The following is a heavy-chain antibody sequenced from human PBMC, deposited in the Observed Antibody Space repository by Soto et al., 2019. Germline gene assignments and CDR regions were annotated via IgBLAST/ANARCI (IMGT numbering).Heavy chain of an antibody. Sequence: QVQLVQSGAEVKKPGASVKVSGKASGYTFTTYDINWVRQATGQRLEWVGWMNPQSGYTGFAQKFQGRVSMTRDTSINTAYMELSSLRSEDTAVYYCVRVFGSIDYWGQGTLVTVSS. D-gene: IGHD3-10*02. CDR1: GYTFTTYD. CDR3: VRVFGSIDY. J-gene: IGHJ4*02. V-gene: IGHV1-8*01. CDR2: MNPQSGYT.